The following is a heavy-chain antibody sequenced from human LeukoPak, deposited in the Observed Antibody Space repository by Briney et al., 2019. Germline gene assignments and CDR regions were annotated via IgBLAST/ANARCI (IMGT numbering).Heavy chain of an antibody. CDR3: AREGKGYNFLKAWDF. J-gene: IGHJ4*02. Sequence: ASVKVSCKASGYTFTGYYMHWVRQAPGQGLEWMGWINPNSGGTKYAQKFQGRVTMTRDTSINTTYLELTRLTSDDTALYYCAREGKGYNFLKAWDFWGQGTLVTVSS. D-gene: IGHD5-24*01. CDR2: INPNSGGT. V-gene: IGHV1-2*02. CDR1: GYTFTGYY.